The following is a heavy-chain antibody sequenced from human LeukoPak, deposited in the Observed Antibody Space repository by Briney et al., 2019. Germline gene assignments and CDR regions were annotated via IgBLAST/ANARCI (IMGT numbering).Heavy chain of an antibody. J-gene: IGHJ4*02. CDR2: IYPGDSDT. CDR1: ASTFTNYW. D-gene: IGHD6-19*01. CDR3: ARGLAVAGTGYYFDY. Sequence: GESLKISCKGSASTFTNYWIGWVRQMPGKGLEWMGIIYPGDSDTRYSPSFQGQVTISADKSISTAYLQWSSLKASDTAMYYCARGLAVAGTGYYFDYWGQGTLVTVSS. V-gene: IGHV5-51*01.